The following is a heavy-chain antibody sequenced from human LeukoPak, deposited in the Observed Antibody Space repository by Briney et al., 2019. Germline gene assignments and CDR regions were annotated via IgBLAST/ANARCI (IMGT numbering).Heavy chain of an antibody. V-gene: IGHV3-48*02. CDR3: SRDEYCSSTSCSYYGMDV. D-gene: IGHD2-2*01. CDR1: GFTFNTYA. Sequence: GESLRLSCAASGFTFNTYAMSWVRQAPGKGLEWVSYISSSSSSIYYADSVKGRFTISRDNAKNSLYLQMNSLRDEDTAVYYCSRDEYCSSTSCSYYGMDVWGQGTTVTVSS. CDR2: ISSSSSSI. J-gene: IGHJ6*02.